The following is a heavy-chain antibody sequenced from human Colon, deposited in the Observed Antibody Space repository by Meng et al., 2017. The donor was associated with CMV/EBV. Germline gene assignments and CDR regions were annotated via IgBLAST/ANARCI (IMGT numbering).Heavy chain of an antibody. D-gene: IGHD3-22*01. V-gene: IGHV5-51*01. CDR1: GYSFTSYW. CDR3: ARPYPDSSGYYFDY. CDR2: IYPGDSDT. Sequence: GGSLRLSCKGSGYSFTSYWIGWVRQMPGKGLEWMGIIYPGDSDTRYSPSFQGQVTISADKSISTAYLQWSSLKASDTAMYYCARPYPDSSGYYFDYWGQGTLVTVSS. J-gene: IGHJ4*02.